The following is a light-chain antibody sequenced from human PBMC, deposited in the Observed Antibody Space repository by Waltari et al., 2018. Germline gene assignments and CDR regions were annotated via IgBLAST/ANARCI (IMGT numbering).Light chain of an antibody. CDR1: GSDVGGYDY. Sequence: QSALTQPASVSGSPGQAIIISCTGTGSDVGGYDYVSWYQQYPGQAPRLIIYDVYNQPSGVSNRFSGSKSDNTASLTSSGLQAEDESVYYCSSYTSSGVVFGGGTKLTVL. CDR2: DVY. CDR3: SSYTSSGVV. J-gene: IGLJ2*01. V-gene: IGLV2-14*01.